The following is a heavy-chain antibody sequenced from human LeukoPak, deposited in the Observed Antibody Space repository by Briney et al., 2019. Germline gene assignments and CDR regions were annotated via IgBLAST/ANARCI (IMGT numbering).Heavy chain of an antibody. J-gene: IGHJ4*02. CDR2: INPNSGGT. D-gene: IGHD6-6*01. CDR1: GYTFTGYY. CDR3: ARMEYSSSFGATSLDY. Sequence: ASVKVSCKASGYTFTGYYMHWVRQAPGQGLEWMGWINPNSGGTNYAQKFQGRVTMTRDTSISTAYMELSRLRSDDTAVYYCARMEYSSSFGATSLDYWGQGTLVTVSS. V-gene: IGHV1-2*02.